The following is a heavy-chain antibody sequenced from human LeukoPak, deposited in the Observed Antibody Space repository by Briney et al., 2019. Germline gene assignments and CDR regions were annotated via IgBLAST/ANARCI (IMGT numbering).Heavy chain of an antibody. CDR3: ARGRIAAAGYFDY. CDR1: GGSISSYY. Sequence: SETLSLTCTVSGGSISSYYWSWIRQPPGKGLEWIGYIYYSGSTNYNPSLKSRVTISVDTSKNQFSLKLSSVTAAGTAVYYCARGRIAAAGYFDYWGQGTLVTVSS. D-gene: IGHD6-13*01. J-gene: IGHJ4*02. CDR2: IYYSGST. V-gene: IGHV4-59*01.